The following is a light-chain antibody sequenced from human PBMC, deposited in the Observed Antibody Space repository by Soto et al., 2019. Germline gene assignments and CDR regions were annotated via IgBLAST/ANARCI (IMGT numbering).Light chain of an antibody. CDR2: GAF. CDR3: QQRIKWPIT. V-gene: IGKV3-11*01. Sequence: EIRLKQSPATVSLYQGERATLSCRASQSVATYVAWYQQKPGQAPRLLIYGAFNRATGTPARFSGSGSGTDFTLTISSLEPADSAVYYCQQRIKWPITFGQGTLPAI. CDR1: QSVATY. J-gene: IGKJ5*01.